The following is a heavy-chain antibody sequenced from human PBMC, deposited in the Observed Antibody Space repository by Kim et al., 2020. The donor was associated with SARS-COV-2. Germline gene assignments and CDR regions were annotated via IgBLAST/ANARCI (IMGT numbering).Heavy chain of an antibody. D-gene: IGHD3-9*01. Sequence: QKFQGRVTMTEDTSTDTAYMELSSLRSEDTAVYYCATGEYDILTGYPFDYWGQGTLVTVSS. J-gene: IGHJ4*02. CDR3: ATGEYDILTGYPFDY. V-gene: IGHV1-24*01.